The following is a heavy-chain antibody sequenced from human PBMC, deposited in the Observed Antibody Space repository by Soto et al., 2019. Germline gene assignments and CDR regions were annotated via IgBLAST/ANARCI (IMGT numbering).Heavy chain of an antibody. V-gene: IGHV3-33*01. CDR2: IWYDGSNK. D-gene: IGHD3-10*01. J-gene: IGHJ4*02. CDR3: ARGTAMVRGVATPKYFDY. Sequence: GGSLRLSCAASGFTFSSYGMHWVRQAPGKGLEWVAVIWYDGSNKYYADSVKGRFTISRDNSKNTLYLQMNSLRAEDTAVYYCARGTAMVRGVATPKYFDYWGQGTLVTVSS. CDR1: GFTFSSYG.